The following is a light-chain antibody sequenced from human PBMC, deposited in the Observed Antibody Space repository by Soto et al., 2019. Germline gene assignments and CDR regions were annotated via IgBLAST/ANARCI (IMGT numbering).Light chain of an antibody. CDR3: QQLKSNLIT. CDR1: QSISTW. J-gene: IGKJ5*01. CDR2: AAS. Sequence: DIQMTQSPSTLSASVGDRVTITCRASQSISTWVAWYQQKPGKAPKLLIYAASTLQSGVPSRFSGSGSGTEFTLTISSLQPEDFATYYCQQLKSNLITFGQGTRLEIK. V-gene: IGKV1-5*01.